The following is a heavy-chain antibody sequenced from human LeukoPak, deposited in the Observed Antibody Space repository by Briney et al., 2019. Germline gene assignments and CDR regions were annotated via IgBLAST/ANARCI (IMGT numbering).Heavy chain of an antibody. V-gene: IGHV1-3*01. CDR2: INAGNGNT. Sequence: GASVKVSCKASEYTFTSYAMHWVRQAPGQRLEWMGWINAGNGNTKYSQKFQGRVTITRDTSASTAYVELSSLRSEDTAVYYCARDSPSRGITPHAFDIWGQGTMVTVSS. CDR1: EYTFTSYA. J-gene: IGHJ3*02. D-gene: IGHD3-16*01. CDR3: ARDSPSRGITPHAFDI.